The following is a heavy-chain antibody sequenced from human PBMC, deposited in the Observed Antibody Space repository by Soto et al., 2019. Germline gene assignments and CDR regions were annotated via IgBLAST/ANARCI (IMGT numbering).Heavy chain of an antibody. CDR1: GGSISSGGYY. J-gene: IGHJ3*02. CDR2: IYYSGST. D-gene: IGHD3-22*01. V-gene: IGHV4-31*03. Sequence: SETLSLTCTVSGGSISSGGYYWSWIRQHPGKGLEWIGYIYYSGSTYYNPSLKSRVTISVDTSKNQFSLKLSSVTAADTAVYYCARGDYYDTSGPFSDAFDIWGRGAMVTVSS. CDR3: ARGDYYDTSGPFSDAFDI.